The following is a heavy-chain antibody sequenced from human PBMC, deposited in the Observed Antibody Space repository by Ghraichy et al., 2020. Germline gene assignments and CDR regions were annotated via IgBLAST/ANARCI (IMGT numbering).Heavy chain of an antibody. CDR3: ARRIGEMATIPPWYFDL. V-gene: IGHV4-59*08. CDR1: GGSISSYY. CDR2: IYYSGST. D-gene: IGHD5-24*01. J-gene: IGHJ2*01. Sequence: SETLSLTCTVSGGSISSYYWSWIRQPPGKGLEWIGYIYYSGSTNYNPSLKSRVTISVDTSKNQFSLKLSSVTAADTAVYYCARRIGEMATIPPWYFDLWGRGTLVTVSS.